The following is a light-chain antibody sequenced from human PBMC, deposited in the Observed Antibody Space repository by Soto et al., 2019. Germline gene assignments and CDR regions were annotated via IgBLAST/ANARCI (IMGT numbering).Light chain of an antibody. CDR1: SSDIGAYNF. J-gene: IGLJ2*01. V-gene: IGLV2-14*03. CDR2: DVN. Sequence: QAVVTQPASVSGSPGQSITISCTGTSSDIGAYNFVSWYQQLPGKAPKLMLYDVNIRPSGVSNRFSGSKSGNTASLTISGLQAEDEADYYCTSWTTSTTMIFGGGTKLTVL. CDR3: TSWTTSTTMI.